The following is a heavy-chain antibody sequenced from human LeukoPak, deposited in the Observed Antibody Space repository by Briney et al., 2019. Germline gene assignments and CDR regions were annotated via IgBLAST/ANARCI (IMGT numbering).Heavy chain of an antibody. CDR3: ARDPYGVEGKNYFDY. Sequence: SETLSLTCTVSGASISSYDWSWIRQPAGKGLEWIGRIYTSGDTKYNPSLKGRVTMSVDMSKNQVSLKLNSVTAADTAVYYCARDPYGVEGKNYFDYWGQGALVTVSS. D-gene: IGHD4-17*01. CDR1: GASISSYD. V-gene: IGHV4-4*07. CDR2: IYTSGDT. J-gene: IGHJ4*02.